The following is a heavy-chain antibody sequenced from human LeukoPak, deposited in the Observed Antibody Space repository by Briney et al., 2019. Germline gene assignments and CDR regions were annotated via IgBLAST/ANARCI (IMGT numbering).Heavy chain of an antibody. CDR3: ARGRSSGWYMFDY. J-gene: IGHJ4*02. Sequence: PGGSLRLSCAASGFTFSSYSMNWVRQAPGKGLEWVSSITSSSSYIYYADSVKGRFTISRDNAKNSLYLQMNSLRAEDTAVYYCARGRSSGWYMFDYWGQGTLVTVSS. CDR1: GFTFSSYS. V-gene: IGHV3-21*01. D-gene: IGHD6-19*01. CDR2: ITSSSSYI.